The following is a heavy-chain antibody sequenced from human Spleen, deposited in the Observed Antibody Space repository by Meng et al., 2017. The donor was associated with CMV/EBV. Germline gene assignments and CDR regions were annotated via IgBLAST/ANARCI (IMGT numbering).Heavy chain of an antibody. V-gene: IGHV1-3*01. Sequence: KASGYTFTSYAMHWVRQAPGQRLEWMGWINAGNGNTRYSQKFQGRVTITRDTSASTAYMELSSLRSEDTAVYYCATADLMGATLFDYWGQGTLVTVSS. CDR1: GYTFTSYA. D-gene: IGHD1-26*01. CDR2: INAGNGNT. CDR3: ATADLMGATLFDY. J-gene: IGHJ4*02.